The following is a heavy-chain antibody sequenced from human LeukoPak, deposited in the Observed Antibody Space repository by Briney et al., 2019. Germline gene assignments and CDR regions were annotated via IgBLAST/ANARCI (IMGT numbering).Heavy chain of an antibody. CDR1: GYTFTSYD. D-gene: IGHD2-15*01. V-gene: IGHV1-2*02. CDR3: ARVSCSGGSCYAYDAFDF. CDR2: INPNSGTT. J-gene: IGHJ3*01. Sequence: ASVKVSCKASGYTFTSYDINWVRQAPGQGLEWMGWINPNSGTTNYAQKFQGRVTLTRDTSISTAYMELSRLRSDDTAVYYCARVSCSGGSCYAYDAFDFWGQGTMVTVSS.